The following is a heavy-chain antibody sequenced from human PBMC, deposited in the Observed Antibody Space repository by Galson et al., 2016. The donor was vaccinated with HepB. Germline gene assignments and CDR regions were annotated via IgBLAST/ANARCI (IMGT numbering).Heavy chain of an antibody. V-gene: IGHV3-13*04. J-gene: IGHJ2*01. D-gene: IGHD6-13*01. CDR2: IGTLHDS. Sequence: SLRLSCAASGFTFRSYDMSWVRQSTGKGLEWVAAIGTLHDSFFPDSVQGRFSISRENVKNSLYLQLNRLRAGDTAVYYCARIARGSSYTLGYFDLWGRGTLVNVSS. CDR1: GFTFRSYD. CDR3: ARIARGSSYTLGYFDL.